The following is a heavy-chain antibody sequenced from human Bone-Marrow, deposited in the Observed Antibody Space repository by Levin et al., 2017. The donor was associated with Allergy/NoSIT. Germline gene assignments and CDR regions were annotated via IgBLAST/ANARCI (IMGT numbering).Heavy chain of an antibody. V-gene: IGHV3-74*03. CDR1: GFTFSTYW. D-gene: IGHD6-6*01. Sequence: GESLKISCAASGFTFSTYWMHWVRQAPGEGLVWVSLISSDGSVTTSADSVKGRFTISRDNAKNTLYLQMNSLRSDDTAIYYCVRDRRRLGFDPWGQGTLVTVSS. J-gene: IGHJ5*02. CDR3: VRDRRRLGFDP. CDR2: ISSDGSVT.